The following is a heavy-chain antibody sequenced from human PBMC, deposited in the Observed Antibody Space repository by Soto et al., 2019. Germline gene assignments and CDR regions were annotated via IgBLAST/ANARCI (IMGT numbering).Heavy chain of an antibody. Sequence: SGPTLVKPTQTLTLTCTFSGFSLSTSGVGVGWIRQPPGKALEWLALIYWDDDKRYSPSLMSRLTITKDTSKNQVVLTMTNMDPVDTATYYCAHSSLRYFDWLPTGFDYWGQGTLVTVSS. J-gene: IGHJ4*02. V-gene: IGHV2-5*02. CDR2: IYWDDDK. CDR3: AHSSLRYFDWLPTGFDY. CDR1: GFSLSTSGVG. D-gene: IGHD3-9*01.